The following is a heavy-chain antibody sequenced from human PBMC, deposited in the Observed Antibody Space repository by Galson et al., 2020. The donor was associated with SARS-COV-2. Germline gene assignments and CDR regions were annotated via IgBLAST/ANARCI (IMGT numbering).Heavy chain of an antibody. CDR2: ISNDGSEK. V-gene: IGHV3-30-3*01. J-gene: IGHJ6*02. CDR1: GFTFSTYA. Sequence: GGSLRLSCAASGFTFSTYAMYWVRQAPGKGLEWVAVISNDGSEKYYADSVKGRFTISRDNSKDTLYLQMNTLRPEDRAVYYCARDFLIGYRYGMDVWGQGTTVTVSS. CDR3: ARDFLIGYRYGMDV. D-gene: IGHD3-9*01.